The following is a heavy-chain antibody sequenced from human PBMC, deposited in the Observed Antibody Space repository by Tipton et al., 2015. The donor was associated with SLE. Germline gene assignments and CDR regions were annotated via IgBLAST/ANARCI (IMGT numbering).Heavy chain of an antibody. CDR3: ARLHGVQQAY. CDR1: GASIRTNSFY. CDR2: IHYRGIT. D-gene: IGHD4-17*01. J-gene: IGHJ4*02. Sequence: TLSLTCSVSGASIRTNSFYWAWIRQPPGKGLEWIGSIHYRGITHYNASLQSRVTISIDTSKNQFSLQLNSVTAADTSEYFCARLHGVQQAYWGQGKLVTVSS. V-gene: IGHV4-39*01.